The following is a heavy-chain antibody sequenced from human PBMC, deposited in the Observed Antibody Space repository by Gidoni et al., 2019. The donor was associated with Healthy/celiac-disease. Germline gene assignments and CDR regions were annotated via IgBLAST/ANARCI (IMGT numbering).Heavy chain of an antibody. V-gene: IGHV4-39*01. J-gene: IGHJ4*02. CDR3: ARHTVGASHRNPFDY. CDR1: GGSISSRSYY. D-gene: IGHD4-4*01. CDR2: IYYSGST. Sequence: QLQLQESGPGLVKPSETLSLTCTVSGGSISSRSYYWGWIRQPPGKGLGWIGSIYYSGSTYYNPSLKSRVTISVDTSKNQFSLKLSSVTAADTAVYYCARHTVGASHRNPFDYWGQGTLVTVSS.